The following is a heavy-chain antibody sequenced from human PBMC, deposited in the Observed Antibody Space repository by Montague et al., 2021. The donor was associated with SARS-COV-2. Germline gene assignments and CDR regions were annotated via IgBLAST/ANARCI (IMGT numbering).Heavy chain of an antibody. V-gene: IGHV3-53*01. CDR1: GFTVSSNY. J-gene: IGHJ6*02. D-gene: IGHD6-13*01. Sequence: SLRLSCXASGFTVSSNYMSWVRQAPGKGLEWVSVIYSGGSTYYAXPVKGRFTISRDNSKNTLYLQMNSLRAEDTAVYYCARGGYSSSWYYCYGMDVWGQGTTVTVSS. CDR2: IYSGGST. CDR3: ARGGYSSSWYYCYGMDV.